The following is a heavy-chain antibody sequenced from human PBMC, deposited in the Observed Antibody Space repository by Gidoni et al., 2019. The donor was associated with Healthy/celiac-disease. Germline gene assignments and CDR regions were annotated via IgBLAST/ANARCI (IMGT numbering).Heavy chain of an antibody. J-gene: IGHJ4*02. V-gene: IGHV4-39*01. CDR3: ARHVPTLYYYDSSGYCDY. D-gene: IGHD3-22*01. Sequence: QLQLQESGPGLVKPSETLSLTCTVSGGSISSSSYYWGWIRQPPGKGLEWIGSIYYSGSTYYNPSLKSRVTISVDTSKNQFSLKLSSVTAADTAVYYCARHVPTLYYYDSSGYCDYWGQGTLVTVSS. CDR1: GGSISSSSYY. CDR2: IYYSGST.